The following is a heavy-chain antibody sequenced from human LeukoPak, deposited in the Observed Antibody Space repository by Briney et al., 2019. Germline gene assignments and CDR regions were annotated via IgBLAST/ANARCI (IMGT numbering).Heavy chain of an antibody. CDR1: GFTFSSYD. CDR2: IGTAGDT. CDR3: ARVQYDYVWGSYRWGYYFDY. V-gene: IGHV3-13*01. Sequence: PGGSLRLSCAASGFTFSSYDMHWVRQATGKGLEWVSAIGTAGDTYYPGSVKGRFTISRENAKNSLYLQMNSLRAGDTAVYYCARVQYDYVWGSYRWGYYFDYWGQGTLVTVSS. J-gene: IGHJ4*02. D-gene: IGHD3-16*02.